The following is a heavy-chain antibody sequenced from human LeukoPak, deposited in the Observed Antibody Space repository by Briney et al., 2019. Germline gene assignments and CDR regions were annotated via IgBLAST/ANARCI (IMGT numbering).Heavy chain of an antibody. CDR1: GGSISSYY. CDR2: IYHSGST. J-gene: IGHJ5*02. CDR3: ASLRQGKWFDP. Sequence: PSETLSLTCTVSGGSISSYYWSWIRQPPGKGLEWIGYIYHSGSTNYNPSLKSRVTISVDTSKNQFSLKLSSVTAADTAVYYCASLRQGKWFDPWGQGTLVTVSS. D-gene: IGHD3-10*01. V-gene: IGHV4-59*01.